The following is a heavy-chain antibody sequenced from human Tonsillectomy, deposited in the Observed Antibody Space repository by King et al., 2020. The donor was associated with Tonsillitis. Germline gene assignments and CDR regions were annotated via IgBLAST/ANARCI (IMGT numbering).Heavy chain of an antibody. CDR3: ARVGSGSPHFDY. Sequence: QLQESGPGLVKPSETLSLTCTVSGGSISSNYWSWIRQPPGKGLEWIGYMYYSGGTNYHPSLKSRVTISVDTSNNQFSLKLSSVTAADTAVYYCARVGSGSPHFDYWGQGTLVTVSS. V-gene: IGHV4-59*01. CDR2: MYYSGGT. D-gene: IGHD6-19*01. J-gene: IGHJ4*02. CDR1: GGSISSNY.